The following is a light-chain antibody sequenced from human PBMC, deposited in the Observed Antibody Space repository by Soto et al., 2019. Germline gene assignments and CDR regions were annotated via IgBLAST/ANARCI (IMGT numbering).Light chain of an antibody. CDR2: DAS. J-gene: IGKJ3*01. Sequence: EIVLTQSPATLSLSPGERATLSCRASQGVSSYLAWYQQKPGQAPRLLIYDASNRATGIPARFSGSGSGTDFTLTISSLEPEDFAVYYCQQRSNWLLTFGPGTKVDIK. CDR3: QQRSNWLLT. V-gene: IGKV3-11*01. CDR1: QGVSSY.